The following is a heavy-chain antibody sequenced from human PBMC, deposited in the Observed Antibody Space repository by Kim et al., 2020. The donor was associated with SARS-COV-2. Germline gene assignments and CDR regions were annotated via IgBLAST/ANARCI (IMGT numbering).Heavy chain of an antibody. J-gene: IGHJ6*02. CDR3: ARLRSAYCSGGSCRYYYYYYGMDV. V-gene: IGHV5-51*01. Sequence: GESLKISCKGSGYSFTSYWIGWVRQMPGKGLEWMGIIYPGDSDTRYSPSFQGQVTISADKSISTAYLQWSSLKASDTAMYYCARLRSAYCSGGSCRYYYYYYGMDVWGQGTTVTVSS. CDR2: IYPGDSDT. CDR1: GYSFTSYW. D-gene: IGHD2-15*01.